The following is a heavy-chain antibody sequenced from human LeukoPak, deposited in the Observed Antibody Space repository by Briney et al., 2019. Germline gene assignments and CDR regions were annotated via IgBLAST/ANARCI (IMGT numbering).Heavy chain of an antibody. Sequence: PSETLSLTCTVSGGSISSGGYYWSWIRQHPGKGLEWIGYIYYSGSTYYNPSLKSRVTISVDTSKNQFSLKLSSVTAADTAVYYCARSKYCSSTSCYTYNWFDPGGQGTLVTVSS. V-gene: IGHV4-31*03. CDR1: GGSISSGGYY. CDR3: ARSKYCSSTSCYTYNWFDP. CDR2: IYYSGST. J-gene: IGHJ5*02. D-gene: IGHD2-2*02.